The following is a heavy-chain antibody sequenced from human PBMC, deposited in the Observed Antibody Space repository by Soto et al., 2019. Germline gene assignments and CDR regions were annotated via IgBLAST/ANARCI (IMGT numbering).Heavy chain of an antibody. J-gene: IGHJ4*02. CDR3: ARGGYDTSGQTFIGWGPAC. V-gene: IGHV4-30-4*01. CDR1: GVSITSGSYY. CDR2: RYYSGNT. Sequence: HVQLQESGPGPVTPSQTLSLSCTVSGVSITSGSYYWTWVRQSPGKGLEWIGYRYYSGNTYYNPSLNSRATISGDTSKNPFFLKLTSVTAAHRAVYYCARGGYDTSGQTFIGWGPACWGQGTLVTVSS. D-gene: IGHD3-22*01.